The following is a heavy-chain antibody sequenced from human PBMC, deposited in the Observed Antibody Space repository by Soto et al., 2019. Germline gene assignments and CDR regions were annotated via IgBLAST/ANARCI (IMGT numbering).Heavy chain of an antibody. Sequence: SETLSLTCTVSGGSISSYYWSWIRQPPGKGLEWTGYIYYSGSTNYNPSLKSRVTISVDTSKNQFSLKLSSVTAADTAVYYCARGVAAGTSSGLDWFDPWGQGTLVTVSS. J-gene: IGHJ5*02. V-gene: IGHV4-59*01. D-gene: IGHD6-13*01. CDR2: IYYSGST. CDR1: GGSISSYY. CDR3: ARGVAAGTSSGLDWFDP.